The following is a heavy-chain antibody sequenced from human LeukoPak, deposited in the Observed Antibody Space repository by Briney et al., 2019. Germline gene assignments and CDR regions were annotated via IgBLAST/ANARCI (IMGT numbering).Heavy chain of an antibody. CDR2: IYYSGNT. CDR3: VRQTGSGLFILP. D-gene: IGHD3/OR15-3a*01. V-gene: IGHV4-39*01. CDR1: GVSISSSNSY. Sequence: SETLSLTCTVSGVSISSSNSYWGCIRQPPGKGLEWIGSIYYSGNTYYNASLKSQLSISIDTSKNQFSLRLTSVTAADTAVYYCVRQTGSGLFILPGGQGTLVSVPS. J-gene: IGHJ4*02.